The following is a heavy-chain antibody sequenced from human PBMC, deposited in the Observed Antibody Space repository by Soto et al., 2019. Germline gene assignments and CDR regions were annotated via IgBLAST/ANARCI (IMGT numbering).Heavy chain of an antibody. CDR2: ISGSGNTI. D-gene: IGHD2-21*01. CDR3: AAYSRGDSPH. V-gene: IGHV3-11*01. Sequence: GGSLILSCAASGFTFGDYYMSWIRQAPGKGLEWVSYISGSGNTIYHADSVKGRFTISRDNAKNSLYLQMNSLRVEDTAVYYCAAYSRGDSPHWGQGTLVTVSS. J-gene: IGHJ4*02. CDR1: GFTFGDYY.